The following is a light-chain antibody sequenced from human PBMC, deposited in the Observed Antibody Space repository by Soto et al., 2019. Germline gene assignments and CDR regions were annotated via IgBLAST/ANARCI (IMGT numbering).Light chain of an antibody. Sequence: DIQMTQSPSSLSASVGDRVNITCRASQSISTFLNWYQQKQGQAPKVLISAASTLQSGVPSRFSGRGSGTDFTLTLSSLQPEDFATYYCQQSDSTPYTFGQGTTLETK. CDR3: QQSDSTPYT. CDR2: AAS. V-gene: IGKV1-39*01. CDR1: QSISTF. J-gene: IGKJ2*01.